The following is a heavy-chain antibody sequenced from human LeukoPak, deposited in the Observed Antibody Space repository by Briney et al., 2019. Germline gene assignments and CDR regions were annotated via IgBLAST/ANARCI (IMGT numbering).Heavy chain of an antibody. CDR3: AKAFSSSWYDEDNNWFDP. D-gene: IGHD6-13*01. Sequence: AGGSLRLSCAASGFTFSTYAMSWVRQAAGKGLEWVSLISGSGGGTYYADSVKGRFTISRDNSKNTLYLQMNSLRAEDTAVYYCAKAFSSSWYDEDNNWFDPWGQGTLVTVSS. CDR1: GFTFSTYA. V-gene: IGHV3-23*01. J-gene: IGHJ5*02. CDR2: ISGSGGGT.